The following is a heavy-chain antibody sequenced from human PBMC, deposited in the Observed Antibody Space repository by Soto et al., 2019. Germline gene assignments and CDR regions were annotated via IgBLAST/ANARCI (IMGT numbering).Heavy chain of an antibody. CDR3: ARAGITMVRGVISRSFGMDV. CDR2: IYYSGST. J-gene: IGHJ6*02. D-gene: IGHD3-10*01. V-gene: IGHV4-31*03. Sequence: SETLSLTCTVSGGSISSGGYYWSWIRQHPGKGLEWIGYIYYSGSTYYNPSLKSRVTISVDTSKTQFSLKLSSVTATDTAVYYCARAGITMVRGVISRSFGMDVWGQGTTVTVSS. CDR1: GGSISSGGYY.